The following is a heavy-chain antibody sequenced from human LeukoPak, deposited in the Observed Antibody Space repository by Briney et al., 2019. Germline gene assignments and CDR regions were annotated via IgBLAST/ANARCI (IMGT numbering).Heavy chain of an antibody. CDR2: ISSSSSYI. D-gene: IGHD3-22*01. CDR3: ARGKYYYDRSGYYPFDY. V-gene: IGHV3-21*01. Sequence: GGSLRLSCAASGFTFSSYSMNWVRQAPGKGLEWVSSISSSSSYIYYADSVKGRFTISRDNAKNSLYLQMNSLRAEDTAVYYCARGKYYYDRSGYYPFDYWGQGTLVTVSS. CDR1: GFTFSSYS. J-gene: IGHJ4*02.